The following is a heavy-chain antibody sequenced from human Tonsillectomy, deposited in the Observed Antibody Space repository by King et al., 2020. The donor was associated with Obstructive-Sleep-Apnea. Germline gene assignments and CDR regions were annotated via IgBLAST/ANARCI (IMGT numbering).Heavy chain of an antibody. CDR3: GRVGRIVGTTRGDHFDY. D-gene: IGHD1-26*01. CDR2: ISSNEGST. Sequence: VQLVESGGGLVQPGVSLRLSCAASGLTFNNYAMHLVRQAPGKGLEYVSAISSNEGSTYYANSVKGRFTISRDNSKNRLYLQMGSMRVEDMAVYYCGRVGRIVGTTRGDHFDYWGQGTLVAVSS. J-gene: IGHJ4*02. CDR1: GLTFNNYA. V-gene: IGHV3-64*01.